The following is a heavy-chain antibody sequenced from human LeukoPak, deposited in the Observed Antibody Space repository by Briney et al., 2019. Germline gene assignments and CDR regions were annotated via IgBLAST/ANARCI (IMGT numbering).Heavy chain of an antibody. Sequence: SGGSLRLSCAASGFTFSSYWMSWVRQAPGKGLEWVANIKQDGSEKYYVDSVKGRFTISRDNAKNSLYLQMNSLRAEDTAVYYCARNIRHIVGATVFDYWGQGTLVTVSS. V-gene: IGHV3-7*01. CDR1: GFTFSSYW. CDR2: IKQDGSEK. CDR3: ARNIRHIVGATVFDY. J-gene: IGHJ4*02. D-gene: IGHD1-26*01.